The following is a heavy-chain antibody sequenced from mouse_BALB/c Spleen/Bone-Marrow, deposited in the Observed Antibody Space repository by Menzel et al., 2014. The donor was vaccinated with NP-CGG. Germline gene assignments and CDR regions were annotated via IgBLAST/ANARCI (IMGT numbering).Heavy chain of an antibody. CDR3: ARGDYETWFAY. D-gene: IGHD2-4*01. CDR1: GYTFXSYW. CDR2: IYPGDGDT. V-gene: IGHV1-87*01. Sequence: QVQLQQSGAELARPGASVKLSCKASGYTFXSYWMQWVKQRPGQGLEWIGAIYPGDGDTRYTQKFKGKATLTADKSSSTAYMQLSSLASEDSAVYYCARGDYETWFAYWGQGTLVTVSA. J-gene: IGHJ3*01.